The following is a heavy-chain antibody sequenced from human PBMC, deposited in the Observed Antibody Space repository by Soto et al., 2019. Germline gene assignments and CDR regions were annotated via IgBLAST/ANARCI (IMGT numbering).Heavy chain of an antibody. D-gene: IGHD3-10*01. CDR1: GGSISSYY. V-gene: IGHV4-59*12. CDR3: AIAMVRGVDV. Sequence: SETLSLTCTVSGGSISSYYWSWIRQPPGKGLEWIGYIYYSGSTNYNPSLKSRVTISVDTSKNQFSLKLSSVTAADTAVYYCAIAMVRGVDVWGQGTTVTVSS. J-gene: IGHJ6*02. CDR2: IYYSGST.